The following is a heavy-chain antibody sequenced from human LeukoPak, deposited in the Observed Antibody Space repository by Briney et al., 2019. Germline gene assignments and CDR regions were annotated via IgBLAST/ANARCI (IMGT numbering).Heavy chain of an antibody. J-gene: IGHJ6*03. Sequence: ATVKVSCKASGYTFTSYDINWVRQATGQGLEWMGWMNPSSGNTGYAQKFQGRGTMTRNTSISTAYMELSSLRSEDTAVYYCARGIPLSGDYFYYYYYMDVWGKGTTVTVSS. CDR2: MNPSSGNT. V-gene: IGHV1-8*01. D-gene: IGHD4-17*01. CDR1: GYTFTSYD. CDR3: ARGIPLSGDYFYYYYYMDV.